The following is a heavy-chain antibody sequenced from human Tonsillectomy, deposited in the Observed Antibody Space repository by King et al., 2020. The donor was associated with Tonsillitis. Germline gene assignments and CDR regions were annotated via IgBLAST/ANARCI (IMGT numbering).Heavy chain of an antibody. CDR3: SRAQAMDV. V-gene: IGHV4-59*01. Sequence: VQLQESGPGLVKPSETLSLTCTVSGGSISSYYWSWIRQPPGKGLEWVGYISYTGSTNYNPSLKSRVTLSVDTSKNHFSLKLSSVTAADTAVYYCSRAQAMDVWGKGTTVTVSS. J-gene: IGHJ6*04. CDR2: ISYTGST. CDR1: GGSISSYY.